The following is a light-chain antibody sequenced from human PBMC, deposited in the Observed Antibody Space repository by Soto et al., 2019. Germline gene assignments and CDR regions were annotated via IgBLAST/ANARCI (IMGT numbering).Light chain of an antibody. CDR3: QQSYSPPWT. CDR2: DGS. CDR1: RTISTY. J-gene: IGKJ1*01. V-gene: IGKV1-39*01. Sequence: DIQVTQSPSSLSASVGDRVTVTCRASRTISTYLNWYQHKPGNAPKLLIYDGSRWQSGVPSRFSGSGSGADFILTISSLQPEDSATYYCQQSYSPPWTCGQGTKVEIK.